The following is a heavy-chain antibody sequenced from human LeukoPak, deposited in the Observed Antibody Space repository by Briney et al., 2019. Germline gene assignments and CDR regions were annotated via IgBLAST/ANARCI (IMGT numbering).Heavy chain of an antibody. V-gene: IGHV1-18*01. J-gene: IGHJ3*02. CDR2: ISAYNGNT. D-gene: IGHD3-22*01. CDR1: GYTFTSYG. Sequence: GASVKVSCKASGYTFTSYGISWVRQAPGQGLEWMGWISAYNGNTNYAQKLQGRVTMTTDTSTSTAYMGLRSLRSDDTAVYYCASTRDSSGYYFGLIAFDIWGQGTMVTVSS. CDR3: ASTRDSSGYYFGLIAFDI.